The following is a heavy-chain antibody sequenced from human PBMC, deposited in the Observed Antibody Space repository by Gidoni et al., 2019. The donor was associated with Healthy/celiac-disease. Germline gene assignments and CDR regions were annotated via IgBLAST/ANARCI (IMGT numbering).Heavy chain of an antibody. CDR2: ISYDGSNK. D-gene: IGHD1-26*01. Sequence: QVQLVESGGGVVQPGRSLRLSCAASGFTFSSYAMHWVRQAPGKGLEWVAVISYDGSNKYYADSVKGRFTISRDNSKNTLYLQMNNLRAEDTAVYYCARWGYSGSSGVDYWGQGTLVTVSS. J-gene: IGHJ4*02. V-gene: IGHV3-30-3*01. CDR1: GFTFSSYA. CDR3: ARWGYSGSSGVDY.